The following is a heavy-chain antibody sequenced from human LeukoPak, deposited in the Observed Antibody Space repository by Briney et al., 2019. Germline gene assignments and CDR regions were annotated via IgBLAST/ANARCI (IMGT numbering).Heavy chain of an antibody. CDR2: GSESGGT. V-gene: IGHV4-34*01. J-gene: IGHJ6*02. Sequence: PSETLSLTCAVYGGSLNGHYWSWIRQPLGKGLEWIGEGSESGGTKFNPSLKSRVTISVDTSKNQFSLKLSSVTAADTAVYYCAGDTYGMDVWGQGTTVTVSS. CDR1: GGSLNGHY. CDR3: AGDTYGMDV.